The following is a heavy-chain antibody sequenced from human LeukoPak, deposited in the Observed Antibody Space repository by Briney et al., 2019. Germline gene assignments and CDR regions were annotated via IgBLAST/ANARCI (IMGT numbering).Heavy chain of an antibody. CDR2: IYASGST. Sequence: SETLSLTCTVSGGSIRSYYWSWIRQPAGGGLQWIGRIYASGSTTYNPTLKSRVTMSLDTSKTQFSLRLTSVTAADTAVYYCARDSGTTGEVKFDPWGQGTLVTVSS. CDR1: GGSIRSYY. J-gene: IGHJ5*02. D-gene: IGHD3-10*01. V-gene: IGHV4-4*07. CDR3: ARDSGTTGEVKFDP.